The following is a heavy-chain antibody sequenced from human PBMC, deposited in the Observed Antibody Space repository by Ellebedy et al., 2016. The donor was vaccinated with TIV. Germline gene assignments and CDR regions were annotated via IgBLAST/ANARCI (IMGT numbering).Heavy chain of an antibody. D-gene: IGHD4-17*01. CDR2: IYQDGSEK. J-gene: IGHJ5*01. V-gene: IGHV3-7*01. Sequence: PGGSLRLSCAASGFSFRSYWMSCVRQAPGKGLEWVANIYQDGSEKYYVDSVEGRFTISRDNAKNELYLQMTSLGVEDTAVYYCARRGSYGDYAVHVNNWFDSWGQGTPVTVSP. CDR1: GFSFRSYW. CDR3: ARRGSYGDYAVHVNNWFDS.